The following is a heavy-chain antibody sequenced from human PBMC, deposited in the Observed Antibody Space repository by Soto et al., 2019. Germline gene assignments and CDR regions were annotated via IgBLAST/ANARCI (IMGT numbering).Heavy chain of an antibody. Sequence: QITLKESGPTLVKPTQILMLTCTFSGLSLSTRGVGVGCIRQPPGTALEWLGLIYWADDKRYRPSPESRLTITKDTSKNPVVLTMTNMDPVDTATNYCPHSSQHLIRARWAGHCDYWGQGTLVTVSS. J-gene: IGHJ4*02. CDR3: PHSSQHLIRARWAGHCDY. D-gene: IGHD1-1*01. V-gene: IGHV2-5*02. CDR2: IYWADDK. CDR1: GLSLSTRGVG.